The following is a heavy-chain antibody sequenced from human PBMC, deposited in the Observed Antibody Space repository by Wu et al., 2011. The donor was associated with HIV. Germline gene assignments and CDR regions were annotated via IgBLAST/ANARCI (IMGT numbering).Heavy chain of an antibody. CDR1: GYTFTTYG. Sequence: EVKKPGASVKVSCKASGYTFTTYGVSWVRQAPGQGLEWMGWISAYSGNTNYAQKLQGRVTMTRDTSTSTVYMDLSSLRFEDTAVYYCARTYGDYDKFDYWGQGTLVTVSS. V-gene: IGHV1-18*01. D-gene: IGHD4-17*01. CDR3: ARTYGDYDKFDY. J-gene: IGHJ4*02. CDR2: ISAYSGNT.